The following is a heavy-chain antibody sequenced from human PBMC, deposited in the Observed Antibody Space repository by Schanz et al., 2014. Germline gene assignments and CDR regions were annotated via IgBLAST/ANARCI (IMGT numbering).Heavy chain of an antibody. Sequence: QVQLVQSGAEVKKPGASVKVSCKASGYTTFTDSYIHWVRQAPGQGLEWMGWINPNSGDTNYAQKFQGWVTMTRDTSISTAYMEVSRLKSDDTAVYYCARLSVAGRPHVNYWYFDLWGRGTLVTVSS. CDR2: INPNSGDT. V-gene: IGHV1-2*04. CDR1: GYTTFTDSY. CDR3: ARLSVAGRPHVNYWYFDL. J-gene: IGHJ2*01. D-gene: IGHD6-19*01.